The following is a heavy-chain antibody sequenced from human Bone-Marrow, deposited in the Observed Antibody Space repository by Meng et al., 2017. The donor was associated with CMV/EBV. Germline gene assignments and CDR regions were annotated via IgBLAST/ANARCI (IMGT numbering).Heavy chain of an antibody. D-gene: IGHD2-2*01. V-gene: IGHV1-2*02. CDR1: GYTFTGYY. CDR2: INPNSGGT. CDR3: ASAEGYCSSTSCYRGDYYYGMDV. J-gene: IGHJ6*02. Sequence: ASVKVSCKASGYTFTGYYMHWVRQAPGQGLEWMGWINPNSGGTNYAQKFQGRVTMTRDTSISTAYMELSRLRSDDTAVYYCASAEGYCSSTSCYRGDYYYGMDVWGQGTTVTVSS.